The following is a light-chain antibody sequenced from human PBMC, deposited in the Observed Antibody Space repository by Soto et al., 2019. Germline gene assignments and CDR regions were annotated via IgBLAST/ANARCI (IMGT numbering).Light chain of an antibody. V-gene: IGLV1-40*01. J-gene: IGLJ1*01. CDR2: GNI. Sequence: QSVLTQPPSVSAAPGQMVTISCSGSRSNIGNNYDVHWYQQRPGTAPKLLIFGNINRPSGVPDRFSGSKSGTSASLAITGLQAEDEGDYYCQSYDSTLSARYVFGTGTKVTVL. CDR3: QSYDSTLSARYV. CDR1: RSNIGNNYD.